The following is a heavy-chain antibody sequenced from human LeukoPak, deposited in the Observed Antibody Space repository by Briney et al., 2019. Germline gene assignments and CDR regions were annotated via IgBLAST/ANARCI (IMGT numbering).Heavy chain of an antibody. CDR3: ARGEWELLGLYFDY. CDR2: IYPGDSDT. D-gene: IGHD1-26*01. Sequence: GGSLQISCQGSGYRFTSYWIGWVRPLPGKGLEGMGIIYPGDSDTRYSPSFQGQVTISADKSISTACLQWSSLKASDTAMYYCARGEWELLGLYFDYWGQGTLVTVSS. V-gene: IGHV5-51*01. J-gene: IGHJ4*02. CDR1: GYRFTSYW.